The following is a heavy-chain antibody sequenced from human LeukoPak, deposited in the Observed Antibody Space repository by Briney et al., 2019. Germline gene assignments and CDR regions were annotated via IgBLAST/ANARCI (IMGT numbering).Heavy chain of an antibody. Sequence: ASVKVSCKASGGTFSSYAISWVRQAPGQGLEWMGGIIPIFGTANYAQKFQGRVTITADESTSTAYMELSSLRSEDTAVYYCARDHEDSTSFLDWGQRTLVTVSS. CDR3: ARDHEDSTSFLD. J-gene: IGHJ4*02. V-gene: IGHV1-69*13. CDR2: IIPIFGTA. D-gene: IGHD2-2*01. CDR1: GGTFSSYA.